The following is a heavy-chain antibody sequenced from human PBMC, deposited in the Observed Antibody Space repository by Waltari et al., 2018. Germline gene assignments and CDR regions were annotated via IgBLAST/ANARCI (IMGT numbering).Heavy chain of an antibody. CDR3: AKADCRSTSCYGNMDV. D-gene: IGHD2-2*01. CDR2: IQSDGTNK. Sequence: QVQLVESGGGVVQPGGSLRLSCAASGFTFSSDGIHWVRQAPGKGLEWVAFIQSDGTNKYYADSVKGRFTITRDNSKNTLYLQVNSLRAEDTAVFYCAKADCRSTSCYGNMDVWGKGTTVTVSS. CDR1: GFTFSSDG. V-gene: IGHV3-30*02. J-gene: IGHJ6*03.